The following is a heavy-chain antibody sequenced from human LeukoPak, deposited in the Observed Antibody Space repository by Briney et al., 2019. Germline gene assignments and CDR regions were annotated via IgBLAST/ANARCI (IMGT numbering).Heavy chain of an antibody. CDR1: GGSISSGDYY. CDR2: IYYSGST. J-gene: IGHJ4*02. D-gene: IGHD3-3*01. Sequence: SETPSLTCTVSGGSISSGDYYWSWIRQPPGKGLEWVGYIYYSGSTYYNPSLKSRVTISVDTSKNQFSLKLSSVTAADTAVYYCARDPGRGYYIAHDYWGQGTLVTVSS. CDR3: ARDPGRGYYIAHDY. V-gene: IGHV4-30-4*08.